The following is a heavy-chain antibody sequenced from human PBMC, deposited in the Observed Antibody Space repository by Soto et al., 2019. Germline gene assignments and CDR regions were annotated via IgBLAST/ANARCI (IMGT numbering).Heavy chain of an antibody. Sequence: EVQLVESGGGLVQPGESLRLSCAASGFTFDYYWMHWVRQAPGKGLVWVSRIHSDGTSTTYADSVKGRFTISRDNAKNPLSLRMCSLRAEDTAVYYCVRGDGGDFDIWGKGTVVTVSS. V-gene: IGHV3-74*01. CDR3: VRGDGGDFDI. D-gene: IGHD4-17*01. CDR2: IHSDGTST. J-gene: IGHJ3*02. CDR1: GFTFDYYW.